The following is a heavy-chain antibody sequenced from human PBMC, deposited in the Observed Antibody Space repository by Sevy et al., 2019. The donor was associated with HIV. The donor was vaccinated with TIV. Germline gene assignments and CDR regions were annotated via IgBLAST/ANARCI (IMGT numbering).Heavy chain of an antibody. Sequence: GGSLRLSCAASGFTFSAYWMHWVRQAPGKGLEWVANINQGGSGKYYVDSVKGRFTISRDNSKNSLFLQRNSLRAEDTSGYYCAGSLAAAASSWGQGALVTVSS. V-gene: IGHV3-7*01. J-gene: IGHJ5*02. CDR2: INQGGSGK. D-gene: IGHD6-13*01. CDR1: GFTFSAYW. CDR3: AGSLAAAASS.